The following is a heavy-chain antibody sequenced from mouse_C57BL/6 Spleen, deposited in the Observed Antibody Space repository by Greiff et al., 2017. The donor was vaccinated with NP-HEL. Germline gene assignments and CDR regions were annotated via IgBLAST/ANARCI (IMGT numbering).Heavy chain of an antibody. CDR3: ARGGTTTVVAHFDY. CDR2: IYPGDGDT. Sequence: VHLVESGPELVKPGASVKISCKASGYAFSSSWMNWVKQRPGKGLEWIGRIYPGDGDTNYNGKFKGKATLTADKSSSTAYMQLSSLTSEDSAVYFCARGGTTTVVAHFDYWGQGTTLTVSS. V-gene: IGHV1-82*01. CDR1: GYAFSSSW. J-gene: IGHJ2*01. D-gene: IGHD1-1*01.